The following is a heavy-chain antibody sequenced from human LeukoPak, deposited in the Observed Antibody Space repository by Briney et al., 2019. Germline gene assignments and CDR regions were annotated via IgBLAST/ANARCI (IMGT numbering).Heavy chain of an antibody. J-gene: IGHJ6*03. D-gene: IGHD6-19*01. CDR3: ARHVSAYSSGLPYYMDV. CDR2: IYYSGDT. CDR1: GSSMRSGGYY. Sequence: SETLSLTCSVSGSSMRSGGYYWLWIRQPPGRELEWIGSIYYSGDTYYNPSVESRVTISVDTSKNQFSLKLSSVTAADTAVYYCARHVSAYSSGLPYYMDVWGKGTTVTVSS. V-gene: IGHV4-39*01.